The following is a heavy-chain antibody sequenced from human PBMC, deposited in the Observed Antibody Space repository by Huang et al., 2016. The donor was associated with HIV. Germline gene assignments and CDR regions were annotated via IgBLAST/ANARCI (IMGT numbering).Heavy chain of an antibody. D-gene: IGHD3-3*01. CDR2: IKPGVST. J-gene: IGHJ6*02. Sequence: QVRLEQWGQGLLKPSETLSLTCAVYGASFNTYYWSWVRQSPAKGLEWIGEIKPGVSTTYNHSLKSRVTMTLDTSKNQFYRKCRAMTAADAAIYYCARMPTPSYYDTWSLSPVEEDFFYYNLDVWGQGTPVSVSS. CDR1: GASFNTYY. CDR3: ARMPTPSYYDTWSLSPVEEDFFYYNLDV. V-gene: IGHV4-34*02.